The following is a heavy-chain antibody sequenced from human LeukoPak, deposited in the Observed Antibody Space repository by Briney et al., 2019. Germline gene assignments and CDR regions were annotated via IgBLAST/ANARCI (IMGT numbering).Heavy chain of an antibody. V-gene: IGHV4-39*01. CDR1: GGSISSSSYY. CDR3: ARQAFCITGTTNGGCWFDP. D-gene: IGHD1-7*01. Sequence: PSETLSLTCTVSGGSISSSSYYWGWIRQPPGKGLEWIGSIYYSGSTYYNPSLKSRVTISVDTSKNQFSLKLSSVTAADTAVYYCARQAFCITGTTNGGCWFDPWGQGTLVTVSS. CDR2: IYYSGST. J-gene: IGHJ5*02.